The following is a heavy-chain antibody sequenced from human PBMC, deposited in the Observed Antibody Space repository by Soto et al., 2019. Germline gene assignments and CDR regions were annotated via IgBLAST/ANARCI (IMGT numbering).Heavy chain of an antibody. CDR1: GGSISSSSYY. CDR3: ARHLTYCSAGSCYSDFPYYGMDV. J-gene: IGHJ6*02. Sequence: PSETLSLTCTVSGGSISSSSYYWGWIRQPPGKGLEWIGSIFYSGSTYYNPSLESRVTISVDTSKNQFSLKLSSVTAADTAVYYCARHLTYCSAGSCYSDFPYYGMDVWGQGTTVTVS. D-gene: IGHD2-15*01. V-gene: IGHV4-39*01. CDR2: IFYSGST.